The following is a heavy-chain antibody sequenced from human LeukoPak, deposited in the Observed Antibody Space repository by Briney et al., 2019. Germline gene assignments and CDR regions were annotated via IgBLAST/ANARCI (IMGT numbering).Heavy chain of an antibody. V-gene: IGHV3-48*01. D-gene: IGHD3-3*01. CDR1: GFTFSSYS. Sequence: GGSLRLSCAASGFTFSSYSMNWVRQAPGKGLERVSYISSSSSTIYYADSVKGRFTISRDNAKNSLYLQMNSLRAEDTAVYYCARDYTYYDFWSGLTWGQGTLVTVSS. CDR3: ARDYTYYDFWSGLT. J-gene: IGHJ4*02. CDR2: ISSSSSTI.